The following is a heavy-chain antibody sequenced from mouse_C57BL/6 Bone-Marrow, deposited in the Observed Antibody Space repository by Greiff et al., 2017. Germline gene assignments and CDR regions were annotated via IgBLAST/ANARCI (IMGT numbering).Heavy chain of an antibody. CDR2: IYPRGGST. J-gene: IGHJ1*03. V-gene: IGHV1-85*01. CDR3: ARDYVSSYWYFDV. Sequence: QVQLTQSGPELVKPGASVKLSCKASGYTFTSYDINWVKQRPGQGLEWIGWIYPRGGSTKYNEKFKGKATLTVDTSSSTAYMGLHSLPSEDSAVYVCARDYVSSYWYFDVWGTRTTVTVSS. CDR1: GYTFTSYD. D-gene: IGHD1-1*01.